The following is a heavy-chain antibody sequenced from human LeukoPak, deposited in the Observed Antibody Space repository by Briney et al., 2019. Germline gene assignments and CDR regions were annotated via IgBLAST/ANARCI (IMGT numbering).Heavy chain of an antibody. V-gene: IGHV3-21*01. D-gene: IGHD2-21*02. CDR3: AREASRGDMYGPYYFDY. Sequence: PGGSLRLSCAASGFTFSSYSMNWVRQAPGKGLEWVSSISSSSSYIYYADSVKGRFTISRDNAKNSLYLQMNSLRAEDTAVYYCAREASRGDMYGPYYFDYWGQGTLVTVSS. J-gene: IGHJ4*02. CDR1: GFTFSSYS. CDR2: ISSSSSYI.